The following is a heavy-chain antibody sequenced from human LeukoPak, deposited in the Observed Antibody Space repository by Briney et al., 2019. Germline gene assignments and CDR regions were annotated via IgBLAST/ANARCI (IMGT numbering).Heavy chain of an antibody. Sequence: GWSLRLSCAAPGFTFDDYFIHWVRQAPGKGLDWVSLIDWDGDRTNYADSVKGRFTISRDNAKNSLYLQMNSLRAEDTALYYCARAGQLLFQRPPHYYYMDVWGKGTTVTVSS. D-gene: IGHD2-2*01. J-gene: IGHJ6*03. CDR1: GFTFDDYF. V-gene: IGHV3-43*01. CDR3: ARAGQLLFQRPPHYYYMDV. CDR2: IDWDGDRT.